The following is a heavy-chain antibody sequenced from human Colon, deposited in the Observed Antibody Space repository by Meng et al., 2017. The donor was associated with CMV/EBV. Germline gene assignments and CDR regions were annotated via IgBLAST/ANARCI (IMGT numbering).Heavy chain of an antibody. J-gene: IGHJ4*02. V-gene: IGHV1-2*02. CDR2: INPVTGDT. CDR1: GYTFNGYF. CDR3: ATFGGDFDY. Sequence: QVQLVKSGAGVKEPGASLKVSFKTSGYTFNGYFMHWVRQAPGQGLEWMGWINPVTGDTSYAQKFQVRVTMTRDTSISTAYMELSSLRSDDTAVYYCATFGGDFDYWGQGTLVTVSS. D-gene: IGHD3-3*01.